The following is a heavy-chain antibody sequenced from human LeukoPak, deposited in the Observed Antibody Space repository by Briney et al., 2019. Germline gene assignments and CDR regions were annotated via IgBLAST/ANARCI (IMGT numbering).Heavy chain of an antibody. CDR1: GGSFTDYY. CDR3: ARSAGYCSSTSCFRYFDY. V-gene: IGHV4-34*01. CDR2: INHRGST. J-gene: IGHJ4*02. Sequence: SETLSPTCAVYGGSFTDYYWSWIRQPPGNGLEWIGEINHRGSTNYNSSLKSRVTISVDRSKNQFSLKLNSVTAADTAVYFCARSAGYCSSTSCFRYFDYWGQGTLVTVSS. D-gene: IGHD2-2*01.